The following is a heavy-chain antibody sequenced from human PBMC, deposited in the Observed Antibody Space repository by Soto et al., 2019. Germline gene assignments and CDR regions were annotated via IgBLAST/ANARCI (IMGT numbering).Heavy chain of an antibody. CDR2: IKQDGSEK. CDR3: AKSRISGGTWTSFNY. D-gene: IGHD2-15*01. V-gene: IGHV3-7*01. J-gene: IGHJ4*02. CDR1: GFTFSNYW. Sequence: PGGSLGLACAASGFTFSNYWMNWVRQAPEKGLEWVANIKQDGSEKNYVGSVKGRFTISRDNAKNSLYLQMNSLRVEDTAVYYCAKSRISGGTWTSFNYWGQGTLVTVSS.